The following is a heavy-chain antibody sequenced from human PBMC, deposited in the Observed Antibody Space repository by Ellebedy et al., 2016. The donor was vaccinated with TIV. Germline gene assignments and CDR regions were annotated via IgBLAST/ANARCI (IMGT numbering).Heavy chain of an antibody. Sequence: GGSLRLSXAASGFTFSSYAMSWVRQAPGKGLEWVSAISGSGGSTYYADSVKGRFTISRDNSKNTLYLQMNSLRAEDTAVYYCAKRRRYSYGPYYYYGMDVWGQGTTVTVSS. CDR1: GFTFSSYA. J-gene: IGHJ6*02. D-gene: IGHD5-18*01. CDR2: ISGSGGST. CDR3: AKRRRYSYGPYYYYGMDV. V-gene: IGHV3-23*01.